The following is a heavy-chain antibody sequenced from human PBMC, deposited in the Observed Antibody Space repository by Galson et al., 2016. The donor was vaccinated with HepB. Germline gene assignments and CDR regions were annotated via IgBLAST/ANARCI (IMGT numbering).Heavy chain of an antibody. CDR3: ATGATGATWRY. CDR1: GSSFTAWG. J-gene: IGHJ4*02. Sequence: SLRLSCAVSGSSFTAWGMSWVRQAPGKGLEWVSDIDGPGVKSQHAESVKGRFTMSRDKSKDTVYLEMSSRKVDDTAVYYCATGATGATWRYWGQGTLVTVSS. CDR2: IDGPGVKS. D-gene: IGHD1-1*01. V-gene: IGHV3-23*01.